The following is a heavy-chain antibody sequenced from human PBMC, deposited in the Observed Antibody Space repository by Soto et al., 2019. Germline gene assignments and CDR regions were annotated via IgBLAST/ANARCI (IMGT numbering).Heavy chain of an antibody. V-gene: IGHV3-23*01. CDR1: GFTFRSYP. D-gene: IGHD7-27*01. J-gene: IGHJ4*02. Sequence: EVQLLESGGGLLQPGGSLRLSCAGSGFTFRSYPMSWVRQAPGKGLEWVSSIGVSGVTTYYADSVKGRFTISRDNSQNTLYLEMNSLRAEDTAVYYCAKDWGTLDYWGQGALVTVSS. CDR3: AKDWGTLDY. CDR2: IGVSGVTT.